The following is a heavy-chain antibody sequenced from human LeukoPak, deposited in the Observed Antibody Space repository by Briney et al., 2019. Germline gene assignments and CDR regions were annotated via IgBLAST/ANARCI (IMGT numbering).Heavy chain of an antibody. V-gene: IGHV3-23*01. CDR3: VKSIPHWYFDL. D-gene: IGHD2-21*01. J-gene: IGHJ2*01. CDR1: GFTFSSYA. CDR2: ISSNGGST. Sequence: GGSLRLSCAASGFTFSSYAMSWVRQAPGKGLEWVSSISSNGGSTNYADSVKGRFTISRDNSKNMLYLQMNSLRAEDTAVYYCVKSIPHWYFDLWGRGTLVTVSS.